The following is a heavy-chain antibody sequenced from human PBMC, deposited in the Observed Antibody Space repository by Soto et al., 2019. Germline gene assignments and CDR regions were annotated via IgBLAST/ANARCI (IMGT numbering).Heavy chain of an antibody. CDR2: ISYDGSNK. V-gene: IGHV3-30*18. CDR1: GFTFSSYG. Sequence: PGGSLRLSCAASGFTFSSYGMHWVRQAPGKGLEWVAVISYDGSNKYYADSVKGRFTISRDNSKNTLYLQMNSLRAEDTAVYYCAKGVYLTWGSGYPRKAFDIWGQGTMVTV. CDR3: AKGVYLTWGSGYPRKAFDI. D-gene: IGHD3-22*01. J-gene: IGHJ3*02.